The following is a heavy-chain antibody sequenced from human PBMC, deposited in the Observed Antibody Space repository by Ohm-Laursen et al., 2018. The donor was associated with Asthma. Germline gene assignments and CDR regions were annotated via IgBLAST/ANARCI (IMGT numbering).Heavy chain of an antibody. D-gene: IGHD5-12*01. CDR3: AKDEDIVATTGPLRIGYYGMDV. CDR1: GFTFSSYA. Sequence: SLRLSCAASGFTFSSYAMHWVRQAPGKGLEWVAVISYDGSNKYYADSVKGRFTISRDNSKNTLYLQMNSLRAEDTAVYYCAKDEDIVATTGPLRIGYYGMDVWGQGTTVTVSS. CDR2: ISYDGSNK. V-gene: IGHV3-30*04. J-gene: IGHJ6*02.